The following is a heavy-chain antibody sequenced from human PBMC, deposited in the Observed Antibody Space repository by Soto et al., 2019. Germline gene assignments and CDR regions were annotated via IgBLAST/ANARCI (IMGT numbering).Heavy chain of an antibody. V-gene: IGHV4-34*01. CDR1: GGSFDGYY. J-gene: IGHJ4*02. Sequence: PXGTLPLTCALYGGSFDGYYWSWIRQSPGKGLEWIGEIHHSGRTKYNPSLKSRVSLSVDTSTKHFSLKLTSVTAADRGVYYCARGVDSWSGYLFWGQGTPVTVSS. CDR3: ARGVDSWSGYLF. CDR2: IHHSGRT. D-gene: IGHD3-3*01.